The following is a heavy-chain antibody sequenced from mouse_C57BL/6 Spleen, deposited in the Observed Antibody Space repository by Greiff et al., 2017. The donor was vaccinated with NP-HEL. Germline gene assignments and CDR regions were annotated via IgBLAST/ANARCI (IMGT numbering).Heavy chain of an antibody. V-gene: IGHV1-69*01. Sequence: QVQLQQPGAELVMPGASVKLSCKASGYTFTSYWMHWVKQRPGQGLEWIGEIDPSDSYTNYNQKFKGKSTLTVDKSSSTAYMQLSSLTSEDSAVYYCARYYGSSWFAYWGQGTLVTVSA. CDR3: ARYYGSSWFAY. J-gene: IGHJ3*01. CDR1: GYTFTSYW. CDR2: IDPSDSYT. D-gene: IGHD1-1*01.